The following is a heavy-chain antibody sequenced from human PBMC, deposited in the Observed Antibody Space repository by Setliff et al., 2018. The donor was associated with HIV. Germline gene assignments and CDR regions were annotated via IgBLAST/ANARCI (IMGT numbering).Heavy chain of an antibody. Sequence: LRLSCAGSGFTFNNYAMSWVRQAPGKGLEWVSTISGDGVDTYYADSVQGRFTISRDNSKNTLYLQMNSLRAEDTAVYYCAKGYYYNSGGGRVRAFDIWGQGTMVT. CDR1: GFTFNNYA. CDR3: AKGYYYNSGGGRVRAFDI. D-gene: IGHD3-22*01. J-gene: IGHJ3*02. V-gene: IGHV3-23*01. CDR2: ISGDGVDT.